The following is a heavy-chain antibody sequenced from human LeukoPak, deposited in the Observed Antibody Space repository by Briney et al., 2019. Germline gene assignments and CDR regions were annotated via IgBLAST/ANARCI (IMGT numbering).Heavy chain of an antibody. CDR3: ARDTGDRAGEEYYFGY. J-gene: IGHJ4*02. V-gene: IGHV1-18*04. D-gene: IGHD7-27*01. CDR1: GYTFTGYY. Sequence: GASVKVSCKASGYTFTGYYMHWVRQAPGQGLEWMGWISAYNGNTNYAQKLQGRVTMTTDTSTSTAYMELRSLRSDDTAVYYCARDTGDRAGEEYYFGYWGQGTLVTVSS. CDR2: ISAYNGNT.